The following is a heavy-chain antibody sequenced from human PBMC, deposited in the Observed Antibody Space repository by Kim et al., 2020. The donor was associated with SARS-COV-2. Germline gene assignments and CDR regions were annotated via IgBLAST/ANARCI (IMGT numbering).Heavy chain of an antibody. CDR3: ARQPKDSSGYYLYYFDY. D-gene: IGHD3-22*01. V-gene: IGHV4-31*02. J-gene: IGHJ4*02. Sequence: KSRVTISVETSKNQFSLKLSSVTAADTAVYYCARQPKDSSGYYLYYFDYWGQGTLVTVSS.